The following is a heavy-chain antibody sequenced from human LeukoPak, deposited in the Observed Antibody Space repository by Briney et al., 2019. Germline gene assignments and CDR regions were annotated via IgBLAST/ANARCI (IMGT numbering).Heavy chain of an antibody. CDR2: INPNSGGT. Sequence: GASVKVSCKASGGTFSDYALNWVRQAPGQGLEWMGWINPNSGGTNYAQKFQGRVTMTRDTSISTAYMELSRLRSDDTAVYYCARGTPWGLLYGFDYWGQGTLVTVSS. J-gene: IGHJ4*02. V-gene: IGHV1-2*02. CDR1: GGTFSDYA. D-gene: IGHD2-21*02. CDR3: ARGTPWGLLYGFDY.